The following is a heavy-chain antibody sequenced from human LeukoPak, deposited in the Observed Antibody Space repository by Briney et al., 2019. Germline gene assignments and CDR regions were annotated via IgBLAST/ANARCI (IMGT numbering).Heavy chain of an antibody. CDR3: ARGESSSSPLYYYYYYMDV. Sequence: SETLSLTCTVSGGSTSSGSYYWSWIRQPAGKGLEWIGRMYTSGSTNYNPSLKSRVTISVDTSKNQFSLKLSSVTAADTAVYYCARGESSSSPLYYYYYYMDVWGKGTTVTVSS. D-gene: IGHD6-6*01. J-gene: IGHJ6*03. CDR2: MYTSGST. CDR1: GGSTSSGSYY. V-gene: IGHV4-61*02.